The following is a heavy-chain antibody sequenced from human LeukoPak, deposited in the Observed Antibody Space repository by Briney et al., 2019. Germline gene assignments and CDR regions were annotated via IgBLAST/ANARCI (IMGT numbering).Heavy chain of an antibody. CDR3: AKNWNGDN. CDR1: GFTVSSNY. D-gene: IGHD1-1*01. Sequence: VSLRLSCAASGFTVSSNYMSWVRQGPGKGLEWVSLPTSSGTNTYSVDSVKGRFTISRDNPKYTLYLQMNSLRAEDTAIYFCAKNWNGDNWGQGTLVTVSS. J-gene: IGHJ4*02. V-gene: IGHV3-23*05. CDR2: PTSSGTNT.